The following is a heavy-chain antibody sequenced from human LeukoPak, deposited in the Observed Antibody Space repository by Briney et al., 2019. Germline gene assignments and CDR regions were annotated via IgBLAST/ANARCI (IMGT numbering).Heavy chain of an antibody. CDR1: GFTLSSYS. V-gene: IGHV3-48*01. CDR3: ARGSDFVWGSYRPYFDY. J-gene: IGHJ4*02. D-gene: IGHD3-16*02. CDR2: ISSSSSTI. Sequence: GGSLRLSCAASGFTLSSYSMNWVRQAPGKGLEWVSYISSSSSTIYYADSVKGRFTISRDNAKNSLYLQMNSLRAEDTAVYYCARGSDFVWGSYRPYFDYWGQGTLVTVSS.